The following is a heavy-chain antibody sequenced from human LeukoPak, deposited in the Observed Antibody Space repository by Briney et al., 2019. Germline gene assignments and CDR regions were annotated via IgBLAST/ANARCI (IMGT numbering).Heavy chain of an antibody. J-gene: IGHJ4*02. D-gene: IGHD5-12*01. Sequence: GGSLRLSCAASGFTFSSYGMHWVRQAPGKGLEWVAVIWYDGSNKYYADSVKGRFTISRDNSKNTLYLQMNSLRAEDTAVYYCAKFFLRYSGYGAFDYWDQGTLVTVSS. CDR1: GFTFSSYG. V-gene: IGHV3-33*06. CDR2: IWYDGSNK. CDR3: AKFFLRYSGYGAFDY.